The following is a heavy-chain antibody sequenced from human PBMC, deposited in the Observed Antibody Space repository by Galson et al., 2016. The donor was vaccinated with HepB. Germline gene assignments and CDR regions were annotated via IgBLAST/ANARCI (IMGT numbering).Heavy chain of an antibody. CDR3: AKDGRDAYNFNYYYYAMDV. Sequence: SLRLSCAASGFAFRSYGMHWVRQAPGKGLEWVAVISYDGNNKYYADSVKGRFTTSRDNSKNTLYLQMNSLRAEDTAVYYCAKDGRDAYNFNYYYYAMDVWGQGTTVTVSS. J-gene: IGHJ6*02. D-gene: IGHD5-24*01. V-gene: IGHV3-30*18. CDR1: GFAFRSYG. CDR2: ISYDGNNK.